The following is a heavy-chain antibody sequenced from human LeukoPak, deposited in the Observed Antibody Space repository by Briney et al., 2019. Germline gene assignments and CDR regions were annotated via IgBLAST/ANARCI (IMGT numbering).Heavy chain of an antibody. CDR2: IYHSGST. J-gene: IGHJ5*02. D-gene: IGHD2-21*01. Sequence: PSETLSLTCTVSGYSISSGYYWGWIRQPPGKGLEWIGSIYHSGSTYYNPPLKSRVTISVDTSKNQFSLKLSSVTAADTAVYYCARGAVMRGWFDPWGQGTLVTVSS. CDR3: ARGAVMRGWFDP. CDR1: GYSISSGYY. V-gene: IGHV4-38-2*02.